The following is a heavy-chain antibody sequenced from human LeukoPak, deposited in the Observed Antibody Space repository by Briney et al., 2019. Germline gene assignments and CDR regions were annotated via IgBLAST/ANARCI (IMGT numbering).Heavy chain of an antibody. Sequence: GGSLRLSCAASGFTFSSYSMSWVRQAPGKGLEWVSYICSSSSIIYYADSVKGRFTISRDNAKNSLYLQMNSLRDEDTAVYYCARDPYGYSQNYFDFWGQGTLVTVSS. V-gene: IGHV3-48*02. CDR1: GFTFSSYS. J-gene: IGHJ4*02. CDR2: ICSSSSII. D-gene: IGHD3-22*01. CDR3: ARDPYGYSQNYFDF.